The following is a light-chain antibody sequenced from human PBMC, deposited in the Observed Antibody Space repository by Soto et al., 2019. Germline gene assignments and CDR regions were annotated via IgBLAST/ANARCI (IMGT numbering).Light chain of an antibody. CDR1: QSVSSY. Sequence: EIVLTQSPATRSLSPGGRGTVCGRASQSVSSYLAWYQQKPGQAPRLLIYDASNRATGIPARFSGSGSGTDFTLTISSLEPEDFAVYYCQQRSNWPLTFGGGSKVDIK. V-gene: IGKV3-11*01. CDR3: QQRSNWPLT. J-gene: IGKJ4*01. CDR2: DAS.